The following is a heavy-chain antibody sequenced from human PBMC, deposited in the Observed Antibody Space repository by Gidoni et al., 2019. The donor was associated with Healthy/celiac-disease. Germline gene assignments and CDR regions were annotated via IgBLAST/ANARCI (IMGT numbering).Heavy chain of an antibody. J-gene: IGHJ4*02. D-gene: IGHD2-2*02. V-gene: IGHV2-5*01. Sequence: QITLKESGPTLVQPTQTLTLTCTFSGSSLNTSGVGVGWIRQPPGKALEWLALIYWNDDKLYSPSLKSRLTITKDTSKNQVVLKMTNMDPVDTATYYCAHSPAIPLAYFDYWGQGTLVTVSS. CDR3: AHSPAIPLAYFDY. CDR2: IYWNDDK. CDR1: GSSLNTSGVG.